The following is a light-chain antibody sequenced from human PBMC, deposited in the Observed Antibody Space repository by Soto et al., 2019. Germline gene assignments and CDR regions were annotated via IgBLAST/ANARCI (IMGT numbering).Light chain of an antibody. V-gene: IGKV3-15*01. Sequence: EIVMTQSPATLSVSPGERATLSCRASQSVSSNLAWYQQKPGHAPRLLIYGASTRATGIPTRFSGSGSGTEFTLTISSLQSEYFAVYYCQQYNNWPWTFGQGTKVEIK. J-gene: IGKJ1*01. CDR3: QQYNNWPWT. CDR1: QSVSSN. CDR2: GAS.